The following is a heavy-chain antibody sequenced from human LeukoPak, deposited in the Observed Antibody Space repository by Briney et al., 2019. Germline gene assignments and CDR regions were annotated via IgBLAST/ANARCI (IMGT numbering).Heavy chain of an antibody. Sequence: GGSLRLSCAASGFTFDDYAMHWVRQAPGKGLEWVSLIDWYGGSTYYADSVKGRFTISRDNSKNSLYLQMNSLRLEDTALYYCAKDKVGATTGYYFDYRGRGTLVTVSS. CDR3: AKDKVGATTGYYFDY. D-gene: IGHD1-26*01. J-gene: IGHJ4*02. V-gene: IGHV3-43D*03. CDR2: IDWYGGST. CDR1: GFTFDDYA.